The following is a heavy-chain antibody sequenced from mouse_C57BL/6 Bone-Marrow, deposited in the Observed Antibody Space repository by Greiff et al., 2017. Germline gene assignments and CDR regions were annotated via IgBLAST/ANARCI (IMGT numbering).Heavy chain of an antibody. J-gene: IGHJ4*01. V-gene: IGHV1-4*01. CDR3: ARGSNYFYAMDY. CDR1: GYTFTSYT. Sequence: VKLQESGAELARPGASVKMSCKASGYTFTSYTMHWVKQRPGQGLEWIGYINPSSGYTKYNQKFKDKATLTADKSSSTAYMQLSSLTSEDSAVYYCARGSNYFYAMDYWGQGTSVTVSS. D-gene: IGHD2-5*01. CDR2: INPSSGYT.